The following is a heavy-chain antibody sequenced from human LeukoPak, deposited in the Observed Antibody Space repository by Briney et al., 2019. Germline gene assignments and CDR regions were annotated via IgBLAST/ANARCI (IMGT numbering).Heavy chain of an antibody. CDR3: ARVAFSSTSNWFDP. CDR2: IYYSGST. J-gene: IGHJ5*02. V-gene: IGHV4-31*03. Sequence: KTSQTLSLTCTVSGGSISSGGYYWSWIRQHPGKGLEWIGYIYYSGSTYYNPSLKSRVTISVDTSKNRFSLKLSSVTAADTAVYYCARVAFSSTSNWFDPWGQGTLVTVSS. D-gene: IGHD2-2*01. CDR1: GGSISSGGYY.